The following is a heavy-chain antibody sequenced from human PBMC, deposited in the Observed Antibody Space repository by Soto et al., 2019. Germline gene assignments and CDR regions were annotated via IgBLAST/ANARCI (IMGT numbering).Heavy chain of an antibody. CDR2: ISYSGST. CDR3: ARQSGDSSGQRDLYWYFDL. V-gene: IGHV4-59*08. J-gene: IGHJ2*01. Sequence: QVQLQESGPGLVKPSETLSLTCTVSGGSISRYYWNWIRQPPGKGLEWIGYISYSGSTNYNPSLKSRVPISVDTSKNQFSLNLSSVTAADTAVYYCARQSGDSSGQRDLYWYFDLWGRGTLVTVSS. D-gene: IGHD3-22*01. CDR1: GGSISRYY.